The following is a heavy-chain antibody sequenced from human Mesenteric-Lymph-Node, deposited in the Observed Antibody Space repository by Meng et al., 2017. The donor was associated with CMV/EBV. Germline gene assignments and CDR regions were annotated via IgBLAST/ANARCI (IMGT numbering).Heavy chain of an antibody. V-gene: IGHV3-7*01. J-gene: IGHJ5*02. Sequence: GGSLRLSCVVSGFTFSNYAMSWVRQAPGKGLEWVANIKQDGSEKYYVDSVKGRFTISRDNAKNSLYLQMNSLRAEDTAVYYCARDYGSGSYYPVNWFDPWGQGTLVTVSS. D-gene: IGHD3-10*01. CDR2: IKQDGSEK. CDR3: ARDYGSGSYYPVNWFDP. CDR1: GFTFSNYA.